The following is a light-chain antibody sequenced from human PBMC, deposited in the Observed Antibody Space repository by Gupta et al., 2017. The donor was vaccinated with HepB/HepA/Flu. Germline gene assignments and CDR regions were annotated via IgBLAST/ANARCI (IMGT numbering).Light chain of an antibody. CDR3: QQYGSSPVT. J-gene: IGKJ3*01. Sequence: IVLTQSPGTLSLSPGERATLSCRASQRVSSSYLAWYQQKPGQAPRLLIYGASSRATGIPDRFSGSGSGTDFTLTISRLEPEDFAVYYCQQYGSSPVTFGPGTKVEIK. V-gene: IGKV3-20*01. CDR1: QRVSSSY. CDR2: GAS.